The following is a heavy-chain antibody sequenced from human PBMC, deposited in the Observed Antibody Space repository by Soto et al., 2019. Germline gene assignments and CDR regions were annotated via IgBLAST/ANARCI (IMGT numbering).Heavy chain of an antibody. V-gene: IGHV2-70*11. CDR2: IDWGDDK. CDR1: GFSLSTSGMC. Sequence: SGPTLVNPTQTLTLTCTFSGFSLSTSGMCVSWIRQPPGKALEWLARIDWGDDKYYSTSLKTRLTVSKDTSKNQVVLTMTNMDPVDTATYYCARTTYYYDSSGYLFDYWGQGTLVTVSS. CDR3: ARTTYYYDSSGYLFDY. D-gene: IGHD3-22*01. J-gene: IGHJ4*02.